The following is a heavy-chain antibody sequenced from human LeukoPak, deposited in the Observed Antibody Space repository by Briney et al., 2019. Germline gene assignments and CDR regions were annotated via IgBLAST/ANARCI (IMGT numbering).Heavy chain of an antibody. D-gene: IGHD1-26*01. V-gene: IGHV1-18*01. CDR3: ARATSGSYYHNWFDP. Sequence: ASVKVSCKASGYTFTSYGISWVRQAPGQGLEWMGWISAYNGNTNYAQKLQGRVTTTTDTSTSTAYMELRSLRSDDTAVYYCARATSGSYYHNWFDPWGQGTLVTVSS. J-gene: IGHJ5*02. CDR2: ISAYNGNT. CDR1: GYTFTSYG.